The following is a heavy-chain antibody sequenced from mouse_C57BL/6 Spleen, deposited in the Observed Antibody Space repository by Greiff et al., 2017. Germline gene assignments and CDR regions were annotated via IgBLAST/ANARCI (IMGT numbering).Heavy chain of an antibody. Sequence: QVQLQQPGAELVKPGASVKVSCKASGYTFTSYWMHWVKQRPGQGLEWIGRIHPSDSDTNYNQKFEGKATLTVDKSSSTAYMQHSSRTSEDSAVYYCAPSMVTTDWYFDVWGTGTTVTVSP. CDR3: APSMVTTDWYFDV. D-gene: IGHD2-9*01. CDR2: IHPSDSDT. CDR1: GYTFTSYW. J-gene: IGHJ1*03. V-gene: IGHV1-74*01.